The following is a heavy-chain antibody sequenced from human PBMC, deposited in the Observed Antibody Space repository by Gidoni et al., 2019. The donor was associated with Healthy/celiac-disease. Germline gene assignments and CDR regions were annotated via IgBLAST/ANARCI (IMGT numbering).Heavy chain of an antibody. J-gene: IGHJ6*03. CDR2: IHHSGST. CDR1: GGSFSGYY. Sequence: QVQLQQWGAGLLKPSETLSLTCAVYGGSFSGYYWSWIRQPPGKGLEWIGEIHHSGSTNYTPSRKSRVTISVDTAKNQFSLKLSSVTAADTAVYYCARGRGPRGTHYYYYYYMDVWGKGTTVTVSS. CDR3: ARGRGPRGTHYYYYYYMDV. D-gene: IGHD3-16*01. V-gene: IGHV4-34*01.